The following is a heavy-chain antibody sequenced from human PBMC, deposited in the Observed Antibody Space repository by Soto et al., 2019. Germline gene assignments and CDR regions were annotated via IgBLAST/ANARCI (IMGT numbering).Heavy chain of an antibody. Sequence: ASVKVSCKASGYTFTSYGISWVRQAPGQGLEWMGWISAYNGNTNYAQKQQGRVNMNTDKTKSTAYKEQRSLRSDDTAVYYCARKDSSGWYYLDDWG. J-gene: IGHJ4*01. V-gene: IGHV1-18*01. CDR3: ARKDSSGWYYLDD. D-gene: IGHD6-19*01. CDR2: ISAYNGNT. CDR1: GYTFTSYG.